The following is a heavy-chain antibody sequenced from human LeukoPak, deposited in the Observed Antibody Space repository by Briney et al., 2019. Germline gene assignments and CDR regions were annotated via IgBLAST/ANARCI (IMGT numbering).Heavy chain of an antibody. CDR2: ISSNGGST. J-gene: IGHJ4*02. CDR3: ARGRNWNYGDY. D-gene: IGHD1-7*01. Sequence: GGSLRLSCAASGFTFSSYAMHWVRQAPGKGLEYVSAISSNGGSTYYANSVKGRFTISRDNSKNTLYLQMGSLRAKDMAVYYCARGRNWNYGDYWGQGTLVTVSS. CDR1: GFTFSSYA. V-gene: IGHV3-64*01.